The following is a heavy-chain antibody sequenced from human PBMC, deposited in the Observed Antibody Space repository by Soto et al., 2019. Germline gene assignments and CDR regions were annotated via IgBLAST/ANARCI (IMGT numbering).Heavy chain of an antibody. CDR3: ARDISSGWNYFDY. D-gene: IGHD6-19*01. CDR1: GGSINIYS. Sequence: SETLSLTCTVSGGSINIYSWSWIRQPPGKGLEWIGYISYTGSTNYNPSLKSRVTISVDTSKSQFSLNLSSVTAADTAVYYCARDISSGWNYFDYWGQGTLVTVSS. J-gene: IGHJ4*02. CDR2: ISYTGST. V-gene: IGHV4-59*01.